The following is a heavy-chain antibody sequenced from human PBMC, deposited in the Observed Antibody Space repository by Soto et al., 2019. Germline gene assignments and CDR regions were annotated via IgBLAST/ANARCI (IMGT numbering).Heavy chain of an antibody. D-gene: IGHD6-19*01. V-gene: IGHV4-59*01. J-gene: IGHJ5*02. CDR1: GGSISSYY. CDR3: ATAPSGWYPNNWFDP. Sequence: PSETLSLTCTVSGGSISSYYWSWIRQPPGKGLEWIGYIYYSGSTNYNPSLKSRVTISVDTSKNQFSLKLSSVTAADTAVYYCATAPSGWYPNNWFDPWGQGTLVTVSS. CDR2: IYYSGST.